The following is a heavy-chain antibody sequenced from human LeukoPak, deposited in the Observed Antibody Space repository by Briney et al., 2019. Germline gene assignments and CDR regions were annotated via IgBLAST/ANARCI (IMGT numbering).Heavy chain of an antibody. D-gene: IGHD3-9*01. CDR3: ARDPLTYYDILTGSYEGYFDY. CDR1: GYTFTGYY. J-gene: IGHJ4*02. V-gene: IGHV1-2*02. Sequence: ASVKVSCKASGYTFTGYYMHWVRQAPGQGLEWMGWINPNSGSTNYAQKFQGRVTMTRDTSISTAYMELSRLRSDDTAVYYCARDPLTYYDILTGSYEGYFDYWGQGTLVTVSS. CDR2: INPNSGST.